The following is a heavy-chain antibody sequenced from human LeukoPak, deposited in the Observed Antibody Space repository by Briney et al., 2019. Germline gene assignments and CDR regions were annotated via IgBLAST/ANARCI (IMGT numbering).Heavy chain of an antibody. D-gene: IGHD2-21*02. CDR1: GYSISSGYY. Sequence: PSETLSLXCAVSGYSISSGYYWGWIRQPPGKGLEWIGSIYHSGSTYYNPSLKSRVTISVDTSKNQFSLKLSSVAAADTAVYYCASHIVVVTSNWFDPWGQGTLVTVSS. J-gene: IGHJ5*02. V-gene: IGHV4-38-2*01. CDR3: ASHIVVVTSNWFDP. CDR2: IYHSGST.